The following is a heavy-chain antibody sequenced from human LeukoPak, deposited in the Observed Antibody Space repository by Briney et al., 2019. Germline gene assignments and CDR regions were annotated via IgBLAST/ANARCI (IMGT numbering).Heavy chain of an antibody. CDR2: IIPIFGTA. CDR1: GGTFSSYA. V-gene: IGHV1-69*05. CDR3: ARDDYYGSGSRICMDV. D-gene: IGHD3-10*01. Sequence: ASVKVSCKASGGTFSSYAISWVRQAPGQGLEWMGGIIPIFGTANYAQKFQGRVTITTDESTSTAYMELSSLRSEDTAVYYCARDDYYGSGSRICMDVWGKGTTVTVSS. J-gene: IGHJ6*03.